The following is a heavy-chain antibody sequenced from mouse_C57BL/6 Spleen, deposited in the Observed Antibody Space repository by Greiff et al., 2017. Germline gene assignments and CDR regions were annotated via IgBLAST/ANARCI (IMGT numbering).Heavy chain of an antibody. CDR1: GFTFSSYT. CDR2: ISGGGGNT. V-gene: IGHV5-9*01. D-gene: IGHD2-5*01. Sequence: EVMLVESGGGLVKPGGSLKLSCAASGFTFSSYTMSWVRQTPEKRLEWVATISGGGGNTYYPDSVKGRFTISRDNAKNTLYLQMSSLRSEDTALYYCARRDSNLYYFDYWGQGTTLTVSS. CDR3: ARRDSNLYYFDY. J-gene: IGHJ2*01.